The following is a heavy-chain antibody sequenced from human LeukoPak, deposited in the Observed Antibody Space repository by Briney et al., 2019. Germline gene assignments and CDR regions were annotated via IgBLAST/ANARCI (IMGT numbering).Heavy chain of an antibody. Sequence: SSVKVSCKASGGTFSSYAISWVRQAPGHGLEWMGGIIPIFGTANYAQKFQGRVTITADESASTAYMELSSLRSEDTAVYYCARDYYYDSSGSIKRYYGMDVWGQGTTVTVSS. J-gene: IGHJ6*02. V-gene: IGHV1-69*01. CDR2: IIPIFGTA. CDR3: ARDYYYDSSGSIKRYYGMDV. CDR1: GGTFSSYA. D-gene: IGHD3-22*01.